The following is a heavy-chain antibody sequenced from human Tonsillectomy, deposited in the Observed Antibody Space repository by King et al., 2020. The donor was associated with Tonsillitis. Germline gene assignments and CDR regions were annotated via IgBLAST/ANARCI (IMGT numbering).Heavy chain of an antibody. J-gene: IGHJ5*02. V-gene: IGHV4-61*02. Sequence: GQVQEWGPGLVRPSQTLSLTCTVSGGSISSANYYWSWIRQPAGKGLEWIGRISSSGSTHYNPSFKSRVTMSVDTSKNQFSLKLSSVTAADTAVYYCARMGRQLVFWFWFDPWGQGTLVTVSS. CDR3: ARMGRQLVFWFWFDP. CDR1: GGSISSANYY. CDR2: ISSSGST. D-gene: IGHD6-13*01.